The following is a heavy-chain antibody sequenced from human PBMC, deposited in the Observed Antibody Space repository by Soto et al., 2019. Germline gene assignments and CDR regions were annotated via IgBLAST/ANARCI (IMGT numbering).Heavy chain of an antibody. Sequence: GASVKVSCKASGGTFSSYAISWMRQAPGQGLEWMGGIIPMFGTANYAQKFQGRVTITADKSTSTAYMELSSLRSEDTAVYYCAREDYYDSSGYYKGSRNAFDIWGQGTMVTVSS. CDR1: GGTFSSYA. V-gene: IGHV1-69*06. J-gene: IGHJ3*02. D-gene: IGHD3-22*01. CDR2: IIPMFGTA. CDR3: AREDYYDSSGYYKGSRNAFDI.